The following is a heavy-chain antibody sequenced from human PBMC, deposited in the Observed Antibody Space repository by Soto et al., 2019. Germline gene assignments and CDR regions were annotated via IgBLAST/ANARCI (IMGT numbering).Heavy chain of an antibody. Sequence: SLTCTVSGGSISSYYWSWIRQPPGKGLEWIGYIYYSGSTNYNPSLKSRVTISVDTSKNQFSLKLSSVTAADTAVYYCARVHSSGWSSGSFDYWGQGTLVTVSS. CDR3: ARVHSSGWSSGSFDY. V-gene: IGHV4-59*08. D-gene: IGHD6-19*01. J-gene: IGHJ4*02. CDR1: GGSISSYY. CDR2: IYYSGST.